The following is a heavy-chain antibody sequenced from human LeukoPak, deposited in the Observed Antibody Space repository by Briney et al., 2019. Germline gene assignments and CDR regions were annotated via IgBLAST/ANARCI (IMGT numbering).Heavy chain of an antibody. CDR1: GLTFSGSA. D-gene: IGHD2-8*01. Sequence: GGSLRHSCAASGLTFSGSAMHWVRQASGKGLEWVGRIRSKANSYATAYAASVKGRFTISRDDSKNTAYLQMNSLKTDDTPVYYCTRLYQDYWGQGTLVTVSS. V-gene: IGHV3-73*01. J-gene: IGHJ4*02. CDR3: TRLYQDY. CDR2: IRSKANSYAT.